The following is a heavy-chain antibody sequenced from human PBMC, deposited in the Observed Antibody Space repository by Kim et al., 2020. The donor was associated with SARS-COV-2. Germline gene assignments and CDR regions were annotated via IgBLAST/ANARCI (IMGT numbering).Heavy chain of an antibody. CDR2: IWNDGTKE. J-gene: IGHJ5*02. CDR3: ARDYYYGSGNFYNSGFDP. D-gene: IGHD3-10*01. Sequence: GGSLRLSCAASGFTFRTYGMHWVRQAPGKGLEWAAGIWNDGTKEEYPDSVKGRFTISRDNYKNILYLQMNSLRADDTAGYYCARDYYYGSGNFYNSGFDPWGQGTLVTVSS. V-gene: IGHV3-33*01. CDR1: GFTFRTYG.